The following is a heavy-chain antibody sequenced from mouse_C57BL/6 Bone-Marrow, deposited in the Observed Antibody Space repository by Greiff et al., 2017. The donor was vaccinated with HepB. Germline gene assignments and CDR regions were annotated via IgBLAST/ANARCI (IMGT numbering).Heavy chain of an antibody. Sequence: VQLQQPGAELVRPGSSVKLSCKASGYTFTSYWMHWVKQRPIQGLEWIGNIDPYDSETHYNQKFKDKATLTVDKSSSTAYMQLSSLTSEDSAVYYCARYYYGSSGAMDYWGQGTSVTVSS. CDR1: GYTFTSYW. J-gene: IGHJ4*01. CDR2: IDPYDSET. V-gene: IGHV1-52*01. CDR3: ARYYYGSSGAMDY. D-gene: IGHD1-1*01.